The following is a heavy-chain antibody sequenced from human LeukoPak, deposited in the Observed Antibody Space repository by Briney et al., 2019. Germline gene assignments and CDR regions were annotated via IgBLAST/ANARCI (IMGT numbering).Heavy chain of an antibody. V-gene: IGHV3-30-3*01. CDR3: ARDRHYYDSSGYYDY. J-gene: IGHJ4*02. CDR2: ISYDGSNK. CDR1: GFTFSSYA. Sequence: GRSLRLSCAASGFTFSSYAMHWVRQAPGKELEWVAVISYDGSNKYYADSVKGRFTISRDNSKNTLYLQMNSLRAEDTAVYYCARDRHYYDSSGYYDYWGQGTLVTVSS. D-gene: IGHD3-22*01.